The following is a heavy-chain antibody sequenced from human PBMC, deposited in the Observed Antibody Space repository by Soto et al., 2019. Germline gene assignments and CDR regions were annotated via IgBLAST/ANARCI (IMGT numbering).Heavy chain of an antibody. CDR1: GFTFSSYA. J-gene: IGHJ4*02. CDR3: AKAFDYNYGGSGGHNDY. CDR2: ISGGSEST. V-gene: IGHV3-23*01. D-gene: IGHD4-4*01. Sequence: EVQLLESGGGLVQPGGSLRLSCAASGFTFSSYAISWVRQAPGKGLAWVSAISGGSESTYFADSVKGRFSISRDNSRNTLFLQMNSLRAEDTALYYCAKAFDYNYGGSGGHNDYWGQGTLVAVSS.